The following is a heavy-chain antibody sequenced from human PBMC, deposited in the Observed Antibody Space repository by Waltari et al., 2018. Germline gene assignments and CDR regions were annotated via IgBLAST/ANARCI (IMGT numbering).Heavy chain of an antibody. J-gene: IGHJ4*02. CDR3: ARDLDGDSNLDY. D-gene: IGHD2-21*02. CDR1: GFPFSAAD. Sequence: EVQLVESGGGWVQPGGSLRLSCAASGFPFSAADMDWFGQAPAMGLEWVGRPRNKARSYITDYAASVKGRFTISRDASKNSLYLQMNSLKPEDTAVYYCARDLDGDSNLDYWGQGTLVAVSS. CDR2: PRNKARSYIT. V-gene: IGHV3-72*01.